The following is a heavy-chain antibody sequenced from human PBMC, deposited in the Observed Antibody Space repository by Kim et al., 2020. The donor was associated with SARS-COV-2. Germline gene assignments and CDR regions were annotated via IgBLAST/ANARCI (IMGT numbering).Heavy chain of an antibody. CDR3: ARDLLLDVVVPAAIRGNWFDP. Sequence: ASVKVSCKASGYTFTGYYMHWVRQAPGQGLEWMGWINPNSGGTNYAQKFQGRVTMTRDTSISTAYMELSRLRSDDTAVYYCARDLLLDVVVPAAIRGNWFDPWGQGTLVTVSS. V-gene: IGHV1-2*02. D-gene: IGHD2-2*02. CDR2: INPNSGGT. J-gene: IGHJ5*02. CDR1: GYTFTGYY.